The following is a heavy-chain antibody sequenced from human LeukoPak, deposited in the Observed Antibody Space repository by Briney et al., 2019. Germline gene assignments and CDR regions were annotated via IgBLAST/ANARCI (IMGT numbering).Heavy chain of an antibody. D-gene: IGHD3-10*01. J-gene: IGHJ3*02. CDR1: GGSISSYY. V-gene: IGHV4-4*07. CDR3: ARDRITMVRGVICAFDI. Sequence: PSETLSLTCTVSGGSISSYYWSWIRQPAGMGLEWIGRIYTSGSTNYNPSLKSRVTMSVDTSKNQFSLKLSSVTAADTAVYYCARDRITMVRGVICAFDIWGQGTMVTVSS. CDR2: IYTSGST.